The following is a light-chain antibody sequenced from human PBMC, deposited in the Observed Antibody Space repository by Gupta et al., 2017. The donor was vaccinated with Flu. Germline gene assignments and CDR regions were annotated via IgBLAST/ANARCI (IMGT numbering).Light chain of an antibody. V-gene: IGLV2-14*01. CDR1: SSDVGGYNY. J-gene: IGLJ1*01. Sequence: SALPQPASVSGSPGQSITISCTGTSSDVGGYNYVSWYQQHPGKAPKLMIYEVSNRPAGVSNRFSGSKSGNTASLTISGRQAEDEADYYCSSYTSSSTRVFGTGTKVTVL. CDR2: EVS. CDR3: SSYTSSSTRV.